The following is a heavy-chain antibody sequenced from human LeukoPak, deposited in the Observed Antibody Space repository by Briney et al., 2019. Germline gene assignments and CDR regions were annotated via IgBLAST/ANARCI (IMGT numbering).Heavy chain of an antibody. CDR3: GRVMRGGYSYGYRPLWFGP. D-gene: IGHD5-18*01. Sequence: SETLSLTCTVSGGSISSGGYYWSWIRQHPGKGLEWIVYIYYSGSTYYNPSLKSRVTISVDTSKNQFSLKLSSVTAADTAVYYCGRVMRGGYSYGYRPLWFGPWGQGTLVTVSS. V-gene: IGHV4-31*03. CDR2: IYYSGST. CDR1: GGSISSGGYY. J-gene: IGHJ5*02.